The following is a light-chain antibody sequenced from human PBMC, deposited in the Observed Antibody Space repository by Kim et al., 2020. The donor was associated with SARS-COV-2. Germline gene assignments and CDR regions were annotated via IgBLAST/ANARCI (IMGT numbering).Light chain of an antibody. V-gene: IGKV3-20*01. Sequence: LSPGERVTLSCRASQSVRTSYLAWYQQKPGQAPRLLIYAASSRATGIPDRFSGGGSGTDFTLTISRLEPEDFAVYYCQQYGNSVTFGGGTKVDIK. J-gene: IGKJ4*01. CDR2: AAS. CDR3: QQYGNSVT. CDR1: QSVRTSY.